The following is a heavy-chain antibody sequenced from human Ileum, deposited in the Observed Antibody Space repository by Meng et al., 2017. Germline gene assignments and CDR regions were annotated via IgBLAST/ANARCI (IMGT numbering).Heavy chain of an antibody. Sequence: GESLKISCAASTFTFSSYDMSWVRQAPGKGLEWVAAISEGGHITSYADSVKGRFAISRDNSKNTLYLQMNSLRVEDTAVYYCAKETSANTFYSFEYWGQGTLVTVSS. J-gene: IGHJ4*02. CDR2: ISEGGHIT. CDR1: TFTFSSYD. D-gene: IGHD3-16*01. V-gene: IGHV3-23*01. CDR3: AKETSANTFYSFEY.